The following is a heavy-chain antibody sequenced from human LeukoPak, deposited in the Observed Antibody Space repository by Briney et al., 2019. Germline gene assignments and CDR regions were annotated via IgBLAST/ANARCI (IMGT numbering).Heavy chain of an antibody. V-gene: IGHV3-23*01. CDR1: VFTFSSYA. Sequence: GGSLRLSCAPSVFTFSSYAMSWVRQAPGKGLEWVSAISGSGGSTYYADSVKGRFTISRDNSKNTLYLQMNSLRAEDTAVYYCAKDRGIAAAGDFDYWGQGTLVTVSS. D-gene: IGHD6-13*01. CDR3: AKDRGIAAAGDFDY. J-gene: IGHJ4*02. CDR2: ISGSGGST.